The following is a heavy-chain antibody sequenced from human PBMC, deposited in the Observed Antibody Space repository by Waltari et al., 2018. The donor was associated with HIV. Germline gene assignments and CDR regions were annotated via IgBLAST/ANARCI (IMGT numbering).Heavy chain of an antibody. CDR2: IKSKTDGGTT. CDR1: GFTFSNAW. CDR3: TTLVLLGVGMDV. J-gene: IGHJ6*02. D-gene: IGHD3-10*01. Sequence: LSCAASGFTFSNAWMSWVRQAPGKGLEWVGRIKSKTDGGTTDYAAPVKGRFTISRDDSKNTLYLQMNSLKTEDTAVYYCTTLVLLGVGMDVWGQGTTVTVSS. V-gene: IGHV3-15*01.